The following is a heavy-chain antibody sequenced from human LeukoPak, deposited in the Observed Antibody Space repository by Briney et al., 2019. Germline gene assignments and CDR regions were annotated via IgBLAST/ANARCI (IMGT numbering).Heavy chain of an antibody. V-gene: IGHV3-7*01. CDR2: IKQDGSEK. D-gene: IGHD3-9*01. J-gene: IGHJ4*02. Sequence: QAGGSVRLSCAASGFTFSSYWMSWVRQAPGKGLEWVANIKQDGSEKYYVDSVKGRFTISRDNAKDSLYLQMNSLRAEDTAVYYCARAGRYFDWLFLDYWGQGALVTVSS. CDR1: GFTFSSYW. CDR3: ARAGRYFDWLFLDY.